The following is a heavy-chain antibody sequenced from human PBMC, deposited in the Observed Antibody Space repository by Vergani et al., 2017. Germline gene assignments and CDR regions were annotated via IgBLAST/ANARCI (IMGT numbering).Heavy chain of an antibody. Sequence: EVQLVQSGAEVKKPGESLKISCQISGYSFTNYWIGWVRQMPGKGLEWMGIIHPADSDTRYSPSFQGQVTISVDKSISTACLPRSSLRASDSAMYYCARLYGRDSSGSKYFDYWGQGTLVTVSS. V-gene: IGHV5-51*01. CDR2: IHPADSDT. J-gene: IGHJ4*02. D-gene: IGHD3-22*01. CDR3: ARLYGRDSSGSKYFDY. CDR1: GYSFTNYW.